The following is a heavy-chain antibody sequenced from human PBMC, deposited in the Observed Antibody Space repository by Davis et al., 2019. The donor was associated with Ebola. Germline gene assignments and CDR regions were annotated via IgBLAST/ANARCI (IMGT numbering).Heavy chain of an antibody. CDR2: IYHSGST. V-gene: IGHV4-34*01. Sequence: MPSETLSLTCAVYGGSFSGYYWSWIRQPPGKGLEWIGEIYHSGSTYYNPSLKSRVTISVDRSKNQFSLKLSSVTAADTAVYYCARGGSYYYGMDVWGQGTTVTVSS. D-gene: IGHD2-15*01. J-gene: IGHJ6*02. CDR3: ARGGSYYYGMDV. CDR1: GGSFSGYY.